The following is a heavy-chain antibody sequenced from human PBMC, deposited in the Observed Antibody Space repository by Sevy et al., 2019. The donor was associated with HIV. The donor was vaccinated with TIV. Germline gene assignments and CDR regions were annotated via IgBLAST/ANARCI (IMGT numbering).Heavy chain of an antibody. Sequence: GGSLRLSCVGSGFTFDGHAMHWVRLVPGKGLEWVSGISWNSGSIRYVDSVKGRFTISRDNAKNSLYLQMNSLRAEDTAVYYCARLRLGELSLLDYWGQGTLVTVSS. D-gene: IGHD3-16*02. CDR2: ISWNSGSI. CDR3: ARLRLGELSLLDY. CDR1: GFTFDGHA. J-gene: IGHJ4*02. V-gene: IGHV3-9*01.